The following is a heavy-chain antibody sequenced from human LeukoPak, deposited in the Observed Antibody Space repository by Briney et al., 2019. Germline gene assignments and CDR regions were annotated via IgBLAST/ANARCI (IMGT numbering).Heavy chain of an antibody. CDR3: ARGLVQVYYYYMDV. J-gene: IGHJ6*03. Sequence: PSETLSLTCTVSGGSISSYYWSWIRQPPGKGLEWIGYIYYRGSTNYNPSLKSRVTISVDTSKNQFSLKLSSVTAADTAVYYCARGLVQVYYYYMDVWGKGTTVTVSS. CDR1: GGSISSYY. V-gene: IGHV4-59*01. CDR2: IYYRGST. D-gene: IGHD6-19*01.